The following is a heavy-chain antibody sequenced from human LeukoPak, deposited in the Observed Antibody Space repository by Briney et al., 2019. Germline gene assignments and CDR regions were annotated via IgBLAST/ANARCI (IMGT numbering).Heavy chain of an antibody. J-gene: IGHJ3*01. Sequence: GGSLRLSCEASGVTFSSYVMSLVRQAPGKGPEWVSGISGSGGGTYYADFVKGRFAISRDNSKNTLYLQMNSLRAEDSAVYYCVQEGPRGLAFDVWGQGTKVTVSS. CDR3: VQEGPRGLAFDV. V-gene: IGHV3-23*01. CDR1: GVTFSSYV. CDR2: ISGSGGGT.